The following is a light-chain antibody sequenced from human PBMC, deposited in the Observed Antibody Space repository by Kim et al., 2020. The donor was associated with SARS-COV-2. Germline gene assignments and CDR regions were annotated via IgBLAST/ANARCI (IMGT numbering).Light chain of an antibody. CDR1: TGAVTSGHY. V-gene: IGLV7-46*01. CDR2: HTT. Sequence: PGETVTLTCGSSTGAVTSGHYPYWFQKKPGQAPRTLIYHTTNRHSWTPARFAGSRLGGKAALTLSGAQPEDEAEYYCLLFYSGGGIFGGGTQLTVL. J-gene: IGLJ2*01. CDR3: LLFYSGGGI.